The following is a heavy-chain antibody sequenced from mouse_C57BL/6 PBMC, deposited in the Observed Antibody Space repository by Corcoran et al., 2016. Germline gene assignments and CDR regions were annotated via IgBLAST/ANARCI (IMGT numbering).Heavy chain of an antibody. CDR1: GFSLSTSGMG. Sequence: QVTLKESGPGILQSSQTLSLTCSFSGFSLSTSGMGVSWIRQPSGKGLEWLAHIYWDDDKRYNPSLKSRLTISKDTSRNHVFLKITSVDTADTATYYCARMESIVYYYAMDYWGQGTSVTVSS. V-gene: IGHV8-12*01. J-gene: IGHJ4*01. CDR2: IYWDDDK. D-gene: IGHD2-10*02. CDR3: ARMESIVYYYAMDY.